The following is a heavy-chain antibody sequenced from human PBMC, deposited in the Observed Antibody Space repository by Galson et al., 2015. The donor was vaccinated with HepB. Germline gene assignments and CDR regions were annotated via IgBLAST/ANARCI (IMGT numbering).Heavy chain of an antibody. D-gene: IGHD3-9*01. CDR2: IGGSGGDT. V-gene: IGHV3-23*01. Sequence: SLRLSCAASGFTFSSYAMTWVRQAPGKGLEWVSSIGGSGGDTYYADSVKGRFTISRDNSKNTLFLQMSSLRAEDTAVYYCATGYQFDYWGQGTLVTVSS. CDR1: GFTFSSYA. J-gene: IGHJ4*02. CDR3: ATGYQFDY.